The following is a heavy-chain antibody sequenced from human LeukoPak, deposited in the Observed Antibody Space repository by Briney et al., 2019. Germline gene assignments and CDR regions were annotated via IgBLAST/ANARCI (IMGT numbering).Heavy chain of an antibody. CDR1: GYTFTGYY. V-gene: IGHV1-2*02. CDR3: ARDVIAAAGNFDY. CDR2: MNPNSGGT. D-gene: IGHD6-13*01. Sequence: ASVKVSCKASGYTFTGYYMHWVRQAPGQGLEWMGWMNPNSGGTNYAQKFQGRVTMTRDTSISTAYMELSRLRSDDTAVYYCARDVIAAAGNFDYWGQGTLVTVSS. J-gene: IGHJ4*02.